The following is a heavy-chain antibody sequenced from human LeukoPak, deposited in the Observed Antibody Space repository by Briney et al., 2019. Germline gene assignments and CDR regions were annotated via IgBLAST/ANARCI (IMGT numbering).Heavy chain of an antibody. Sequence: KPSETLSLTCTVSRGSFSSYYWSWIRQPPGKRLEWIGYISYSGTTNHNPSLKSRVTMSVDTSNNQFSLKLSSVTAADTTVYYCARETEVPGGRSWDFWGQGTLVTVSS. CDR3: ARETEVPGGRSWDF. CDR2: ISYSGTT. V-gene: IGHV4-59*12. J-gene: IGHJ4*02. CDR1: RGSFSSYY. D-gene: IGHD6-19*01.